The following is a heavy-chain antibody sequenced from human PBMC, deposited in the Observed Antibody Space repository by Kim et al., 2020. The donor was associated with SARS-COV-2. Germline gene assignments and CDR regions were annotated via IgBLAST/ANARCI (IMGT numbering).Heavy chain of an antibody. Sequence: GGSLRLSCTASGFIFSSYSMNWVRQAPGKGLEWVSYISSSSSTIYYADSVKGRFTISRDNAKNSLSLQMNSLRDEDTAVYYCARDYTRGWYAFDYWGQGALVTVSS. CDR3: ARDYTRGWYAFDY. V-gene: IGHV3-48*02. CDR2: ISSSSSTI. CDR1: GFIFSSYS. J-gene: IGHJ4*02. D-gene: IGHD6-19*01.